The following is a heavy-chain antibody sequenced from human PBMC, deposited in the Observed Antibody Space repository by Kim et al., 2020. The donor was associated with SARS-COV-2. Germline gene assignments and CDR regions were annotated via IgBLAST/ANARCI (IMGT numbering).Heavy chain of an antibody. CDR1: GFTFSRYG. Sequence: GGSLRLSCAASGFTFSRYGMHWVRQAPGKGLEWVAVIWYDGGRKYYADSVEGRITISRDNSKDTVYLQMDSLRAEDTAVYYCARVNGGNGYSGGSIVVWRQGTAVTVSS. V-gene: IGHV3-33*01. CDR2: IWYDGGRK. J-gene: IGHJ6*02. CDR3: ARVNGGNGYSGGSIVV. D-gene: IGHD5-18*01.